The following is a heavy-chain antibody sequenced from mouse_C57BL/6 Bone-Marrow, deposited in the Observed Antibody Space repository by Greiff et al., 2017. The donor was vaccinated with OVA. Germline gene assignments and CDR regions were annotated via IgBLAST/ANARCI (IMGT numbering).Heavy chain of an antibody. Sequence: QVQLQQSGAELMKPGASVKLSCKATGYTFTGYWIEWVKQRPGHGLEWIGEILPGSGSTNYNEKFKGKATFTADTSSNTANMQLSSLTTEDSAIYYCARPGSSPYWYFDVWGTGTTVTVSS. CDR1: GYTFTGYW. V-gene: IGHV1-9*01. J-gene: IGHJ1*03. D-gene: IGHD1-1*01. CDR3: ARPGSSPYWYFDV. CDR2: ILPGSGST.